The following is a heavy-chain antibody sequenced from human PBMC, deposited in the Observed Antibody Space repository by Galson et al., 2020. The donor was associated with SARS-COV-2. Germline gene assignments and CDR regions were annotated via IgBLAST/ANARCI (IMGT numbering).Heavy chain of an antibody. Sequence: ESGPTLVKPTQTLTLTCTFSGFSLTTSGVGVGWIRQPPGKALEWLALIYWNDDKRYSPSLKSRLTITKDTSKNQVVLTMTNMEPVDTATYFCAHSAPSSLTIFGVVIVKDYFDYWGQGTLVTVSS. CDR1: GFSLTTSGVG. CDR3: AHSAPSSLTIFGVVIVKDYFDY. CDR2: IYWNDDK. V-gene: IGHV2-5*01. J-gene: IGHJ4*02. D-gene: IGHD3-3*01.